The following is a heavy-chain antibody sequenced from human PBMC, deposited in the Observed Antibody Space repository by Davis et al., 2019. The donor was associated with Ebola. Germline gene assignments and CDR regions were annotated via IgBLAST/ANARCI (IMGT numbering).Heavy chain of an antibody. CDR1: GGSFSGYY. D-gene: IGHD5-18*01. CDR3: AGQGIQLWLDY. Sequence: SETLSLTCAVYGGSFSGYYWSWIRQPPGKGLEWIGEINHSGSTNYNPSLKSRVTISVDTSKNQFSLKLSSVTAADTAVYYCAGQGIQLWLDYWGPGTLVTGSS. V-gene: IGHV4-34*01. J-gene: IGHJ4*02. CDR2: INHSGST.